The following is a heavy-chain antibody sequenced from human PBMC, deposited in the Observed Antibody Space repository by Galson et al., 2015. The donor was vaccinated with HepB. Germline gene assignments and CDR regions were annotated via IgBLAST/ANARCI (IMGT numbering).Heavy chain of an antibody. V-gene: IGHV1-46*01. CDR3: TLVEGSAAETLLDP. CDR1: GYSFTTYY. CDR2: INPGRGTT. D-gene: IGHD6-25*01. J-gene: IGHJ5*02. Sequence: SVKVSCKASGYSFTTYYMHWVRQAPGQGLEWMGFINPGRGTTSYAQMFEGRVTMTRDTSTSTVYMQLSSLRSEDTALYYCTLVEGSAAETLLDPWGQGTLVAVSS.